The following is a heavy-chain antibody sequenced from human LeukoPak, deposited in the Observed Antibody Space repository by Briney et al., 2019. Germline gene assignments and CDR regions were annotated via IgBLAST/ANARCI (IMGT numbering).Heavy chain of an antibody. J-gene: IGHJ4*02. CDR2: ISGSGGST. CDR3: AKVEYSSYWDY. D-gene: IGHD2-8*02. V-gene: IGHV3-23*01. CDR1: GFIFSSYA. Sequence: GESLKISCAASGFIFSSYAMTWVRQAPGKGLEWVSAISGSGGSTYYADSVKGRFTISRDNSKNTVYLQMDSLSAEDTAVYYCAKVEYSSYWDYWGQGTLVTVSS.